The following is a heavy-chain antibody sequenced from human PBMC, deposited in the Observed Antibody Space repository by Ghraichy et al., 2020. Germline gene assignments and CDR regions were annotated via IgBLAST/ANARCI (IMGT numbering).Heavy chain of an antibody. Sequence: ASVKVSCKASGYTFTTYGLTWLRQAPGQGLEWMGWINSYNGDTKYAQKVQGRVTMTTDTSTSTAYMELRSLGSDDTAVYYCARGGPYCSGGVCYFLDSWGQGTLVTVSS. V-gene: IGHV1-18*01. CDR3: ARGGPYCSGGVCYFLDS. J-gene: IGHJ4*02. CDR1: GYTFTTYG. CDR2: INSYNGDT. D-gene: IGHD2-8*02.